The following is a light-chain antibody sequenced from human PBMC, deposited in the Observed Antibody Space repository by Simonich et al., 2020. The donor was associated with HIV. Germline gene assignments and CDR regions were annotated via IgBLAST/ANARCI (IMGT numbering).Light chain of an antibody. CDR1: QSVSSY. J-gene: IGKJ2*01. Sequence: EIVLTQSPATLSLSPGERDPPSCRASQSVSSYFAWYQQKPGQAPRLLIYDESNMATGTPARFSGSVSGTAFTLTISSLDPEDFAVYYCHQRSNWPPWMYTFGQGTKLEIK. CDR3: HQRSNWPPWMYT. CDR2: DES. V-gene: IGKV3-11*01.